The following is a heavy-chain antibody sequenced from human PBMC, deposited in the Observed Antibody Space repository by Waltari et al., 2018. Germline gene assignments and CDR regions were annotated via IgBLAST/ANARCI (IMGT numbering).Heavy chain of an antibody. D-gene: IGHD3-22*01. CDR3: ARDESRGDYYDSSGQGY. J-gene: IGHJ4*02. V-gene: IGHV1-46*01. CDR2: INPSGGST. Sequence: QVQLVQSGAEVKKPGASVKVSCKASGYTFTSYYMHWVRQAPGQGLEWMGIINPSGGSTSYAQKFQGRVTMTRDTSTSTVYMELSSLRSEDTAVYYCARDESRGDYYDSSGQGYWGQGTLVTVSS. CDR1: GYTFTSYY.